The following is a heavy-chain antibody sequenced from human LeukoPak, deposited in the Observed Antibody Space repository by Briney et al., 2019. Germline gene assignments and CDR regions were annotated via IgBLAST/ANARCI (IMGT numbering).Heavy chain of an antibody. J-gene: IGHJ4*02. D-gene: IGHD6-13*01. Sequence: ASVKVSCKASGYTFTSYAMHWVRQAPGQRLEWMGWINAGNGNTKYSQKFQGRVTITRDTSASIAYMELSSLRSEDTAVYYCARGSSSRRWLYFDYWGQGTLVTVSS. CDR2: INAGNGNT. CDR1: GYTFTSYA. CDR3: ARGSSSRRWLYFDY. V-gene: IGHV1-3*01.